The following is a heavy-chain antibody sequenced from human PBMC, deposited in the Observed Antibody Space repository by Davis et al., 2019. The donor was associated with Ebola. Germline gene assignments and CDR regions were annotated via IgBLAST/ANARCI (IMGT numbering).Heavy chain of an antibody. Sequence: SVTVSCKASGGTFINSAISWVRQAPGQGLEWMGGIIPIFGTAKYAQKFQGRVTMTTDTSTSTAYMELRSLRSDDTAVYYCARTVTMIVGNTPLDYWGQGTLVTVSS. CDR2: IIPIFGTA. J-gene: IGHJ4*02. CDR3: ARTVTMIVGNTPLDY. CDR1: GGTFINSA. V-gene: IGHV1-69*05. D-gene: IGHD3-22*01.